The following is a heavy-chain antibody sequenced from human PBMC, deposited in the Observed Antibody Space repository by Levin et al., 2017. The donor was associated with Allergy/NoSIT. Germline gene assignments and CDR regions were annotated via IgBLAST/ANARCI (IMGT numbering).Heavy chain of an antibody. Sequence: PGGSLRLSCAASGFTFSSYGMHWVRQAPGKGLEWVAVISYDGSNKYYADSVKGRFTISRDNSKNTLYLQMNSLRAEDTAVYYCAKVHPRILYWADDAFDIWGQGTMVTVSS. D-gene: IGHD2-8*02. CDR3: AKVHPRILYWADDAFDI. J-gene: IGHJ3*02. CDR1: GFTFSSYG. V-gene: IGHV3-30*18. CDR2: ISYDGSNK.